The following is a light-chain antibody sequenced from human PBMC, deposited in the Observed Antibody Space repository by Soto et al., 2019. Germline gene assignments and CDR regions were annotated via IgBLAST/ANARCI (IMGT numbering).Light chain of an antibody. CDR2: GAS. J-gene: IGKJ2*01. CDR3: QQYGSSPYT. Sequence: EIVLTQSPGTLSLSPGERATLSCRASQSVSSSYLAWDQQKPGQAPRLLIYGASSRATGIPDRFSGSGSGTDFTLTISRLEPEDFAVYYCQQYGSSPYTFGQGTKLGIK. CDR1: QSVSSSY. V-gene: IGKV3-20*01.